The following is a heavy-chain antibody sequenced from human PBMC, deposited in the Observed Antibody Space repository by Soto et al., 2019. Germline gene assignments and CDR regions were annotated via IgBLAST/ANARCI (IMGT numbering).Heavy chain of an antibody. Sequence: QVQLVQSGAEVKKPGASVKVSCKAFGYTFTSYGISWVRQAPGQGLEWMGWISANNGNTNYAQKLQGRVTMTTDTSTSTAYVELRSLRSDDTAVYYCARDRGSYALDYWGQGTLVTVSS. CDR1: GYTFTSYG. CDR2: ISANNGNT. CDR3: ARDRGSYALDY. J-gene: IGHJ4*02. V-gene: IGHV1-18*01. D-gene: IGHD1-26*01.